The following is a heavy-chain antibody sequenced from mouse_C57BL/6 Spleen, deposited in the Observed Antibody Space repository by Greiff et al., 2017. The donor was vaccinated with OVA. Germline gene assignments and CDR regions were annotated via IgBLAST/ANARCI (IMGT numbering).Heavy chain of an antibody. CDR3: ARRSGSSYGDAMDY. V-gene: IGHV1-19*01. J-gene: IGHJ4*01. CDR1: GYTFTDYY. CDR2: INPYNGGT. Sequence: EVQLQQSGPVLVKPGASVKMSCKASGYTFTDYYMNWVKQSHGKSLEWIGVINPYNGGTCYNQKFKGKATLTVDKSSSTAYMELNSLTSEDSAVYYCARRSGSSYGDAMDYWGQGTSVTVSS. D-gene: IGHD1-1*01.